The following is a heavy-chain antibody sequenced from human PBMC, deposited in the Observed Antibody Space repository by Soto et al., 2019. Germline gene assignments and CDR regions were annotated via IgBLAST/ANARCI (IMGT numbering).Heavy chain of an antibody. Sequence: SETLSLTCAVAGGSISGGGDSWNWIRQLPGKGLEWIGSVYYTGTANYNPSLKSRVIISVDTSKNQFSLKLTSVTAADTAVYYCARDKSGGYNWFDPWGQGTLVTVSS. CDR2: VYYTGTA. D-gene: IGHD5-12*01. CDR1: GGSISGGGDS. CDR3: ARDKSGGYNWFDP. J-gene: IGHJ5*02. V-gene: IGHV4-61*08.